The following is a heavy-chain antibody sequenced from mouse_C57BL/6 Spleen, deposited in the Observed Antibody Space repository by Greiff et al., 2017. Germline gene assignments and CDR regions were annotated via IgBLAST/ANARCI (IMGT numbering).Heavy chain of an antibody. CDR3: ARIVTTSFAY. Sequence: QVQLQQSGPGLVQPSQSLSITCTVSGFSLTSYGVHWVRQSPGKGLEWLGVIWSGGSTDYNAAFISRLSISKDNSKSQVFFKMNSLQADDTAIYYCARIVTTSFAYWGQGTLVTVSA. V-gene: IGHV2-2*01. CDR2: IWSGGST. CDR1: GFSLTSYG. D-gene: IGHD2-5*01. J-gene: IGHJ3*01.